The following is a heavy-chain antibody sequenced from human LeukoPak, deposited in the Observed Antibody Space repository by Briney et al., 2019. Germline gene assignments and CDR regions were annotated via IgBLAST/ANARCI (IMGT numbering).Heavy chain of an antibody. V-gene: IGHV3-30*03. CDR3: ARGGSYLSAFDI. Sequence: GGSLRLSCAASGFTFSSYSMNWVRQAPGKGLEWVAVISYDGSNKYYADSVKGRFTISRDNSKNTLYLQMNSLRAEDTAAYYCARGGSYLSAFDIWGQGTMVTVSS. CDR1: GFTFSSYS. CDR2: ISYDGSNK. J-gene: IGHJ3*02. D-gene: IGHD1-26*01.